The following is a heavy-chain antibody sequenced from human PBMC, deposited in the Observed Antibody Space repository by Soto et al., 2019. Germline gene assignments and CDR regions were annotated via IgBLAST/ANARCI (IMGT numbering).Heavy chain of an antibody. Sequence: PSEILSLTCTVSGGSISSYYWSWIRQPPGKGLEWIGYIYYSGSTNYNPSLKSRVTISVDTSKNQFSLKLSSVTAADTAVYYCARGPRGRNPTNFDYWGQGTLVPVSS. CDR3: ARGPRGRNPTNFDY. J-gene: IGHJ4*02. CDR1: GGSISSYY. D-gene: IGHD3-10*01. V-gene: IGHV4-59*01. CDR2: IYYSGST.